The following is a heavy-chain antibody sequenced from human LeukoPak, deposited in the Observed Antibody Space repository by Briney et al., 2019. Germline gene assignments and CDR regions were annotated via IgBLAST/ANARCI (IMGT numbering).Heavy chain of an antibody. V-gene: IGHV4-4*07. CDR1: GGSIRSYY. CDR3: AREVGSSWSGYYFDS. D-gene: IGHD6-13*01. J-gene: IGHJ4*02. Sequence: SETLSLTCTVSGGSIRSYYWSWIRQPPGKGLEWIGRFYTSGNTRYNPSLKSRVTMPVDTSKNQVSLRLSSVTAADTAIYYCAREVGSSWSGYYFDSWGQGTLVTVSS. CDR2: FYTSGNT.